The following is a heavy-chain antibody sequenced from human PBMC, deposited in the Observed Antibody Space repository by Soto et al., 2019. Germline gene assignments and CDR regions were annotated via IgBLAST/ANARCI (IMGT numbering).Heavy chain of an antibody. V-gene: IGHV4-31*03. CDR2: IFYTGST. Sequence: QVQLQESGPGLVKPSQTLSLTCTVSGDSIASGPYYWTWIRQHPGKGLEWIGNIFYTGSTYYNPSLQSRVSISVDTSKNQCSLRLTSGTAADTAIYYCARDRVRRDNKPYGMEVWGQGTTVTVSS. CDR3: ARDRVRRDNKPYGMEV. D-gene: IGHD2-21*01. J-gene: IGHJ6*02. CDR1: GDSIASGPYY.